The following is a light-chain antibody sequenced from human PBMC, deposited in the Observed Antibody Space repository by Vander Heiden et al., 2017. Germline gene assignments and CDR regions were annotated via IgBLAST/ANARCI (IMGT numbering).Light chain of an antibody. CDR2: KDS. J-gene: IGLJ3*02. Sequence: SYELTQPPSVSVSPGQTARITCSGDALPKQDAYWEQQKPGQAPVLVIYKDSERPSGIPERFSGSSSGTTVTLTISGVQAEDEADYYCQSADSSGTWVFGGGTKLTVL. CDR1: ALPKQD. V-gene: IGLV3-25*03. CDR3: QSADSSGTWV.